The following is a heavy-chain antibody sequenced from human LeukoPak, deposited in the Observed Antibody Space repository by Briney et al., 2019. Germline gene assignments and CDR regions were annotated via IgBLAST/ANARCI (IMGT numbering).Heavy chain of an antibody. CDR3: ARDNWSYGDNWFDP. CDR1: GGSISSYY. Sequence: SETLSLTCTVSGGSISSYYWSWIRQPPGKGLEWIGYIYYSGSTNYNPSLKSRVTISVDTSKNQFSLKLSSVTAADTAVYYCARDNWSYGDNWFDPWGQGTLVTVSS. D-gene: IGHD1-7*01. CDR2: IYYSGST. V-gene: IGHV4-59*01. J-gene: IGHJ5*02.